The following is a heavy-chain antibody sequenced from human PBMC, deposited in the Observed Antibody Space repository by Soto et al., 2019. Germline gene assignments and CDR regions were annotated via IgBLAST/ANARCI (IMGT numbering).Heavy chain of an antibody. J-gene: IGHJ4*02. CDR2: ITYDGANG. D-gene: IGHD1-26*01. CDR3: ARAFSGSYPNFDY. Sequence: GGSLRLSCLASGFIFRSYAMHWVRQAPGKGLEWVAVITYDGANGYYADSVRGRSAISRDNSKSTLFLQMNSLRPEDTAVYYCARAFSGSYPNFDYWGQGTLVTVSS. V-gene: IGHV3-30*09. CDR1: GFIFRSYA.